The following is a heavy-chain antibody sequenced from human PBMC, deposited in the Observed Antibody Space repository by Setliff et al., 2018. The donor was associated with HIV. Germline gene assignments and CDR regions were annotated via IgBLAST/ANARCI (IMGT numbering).Heavy chain of an antibody. Sequence: PSETLSLTCTVSGGSISSSSYYWGWIRQPPGKGLEWIGSIYYSGSTYYNPSLKSRVTILVDTSKNQFSLKLSSVTAADTAVYYCARVSMVRGVIHYYNYGMDVWGQGTTVTVS. CDR1: GGSISSSSYY. CDR3: ARVSMVRGVIHYYNYGMDV. D-gene: IGHD3-10*01. J-gene: IGHJ6*02. CDR2: IYYSGST. V-gene: IGHV4-39*07.